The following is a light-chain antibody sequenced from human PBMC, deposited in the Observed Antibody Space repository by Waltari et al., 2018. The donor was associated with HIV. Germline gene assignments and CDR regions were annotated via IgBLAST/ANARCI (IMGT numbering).Light chain of an antibody. CDR3: HQYYTTPYT. CDR1: PSVFSNFNNKSY. V-gene: IGKV4-1*01. Sequence: DIVMIQSPDSLALSLGERATITCKSSPSVFSNFNNKSYLTWYQQKPRQPPWLLIYWASTRESGVPDRFSGSGSGTDFTLTISSLQAEDVAVYYCHQYYTTPYTFGQGTKLEIK. J-gene: IGKJ2*01. CDR2: WAS.